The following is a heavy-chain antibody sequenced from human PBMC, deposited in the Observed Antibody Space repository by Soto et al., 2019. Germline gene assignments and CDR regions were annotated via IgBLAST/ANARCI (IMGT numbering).Heavy chain of an antibody. D-gene: IGHD5-12*01. J-gene: IGHJ4*02. Sequence: QITLKESGPTLVKPTQTLTLTCTLSGSSLNTSGVGVGWIRQPPGRALEWLTVIYWDDDKRYNPSLKSRLTIAKDASKNQVVLTVTNMDPVDTATYYCAHRSLRPYTGYVWGQGTLVTVSS. CDR1: GSSLNTSGVG. V-gene: IGHV2-5*02. CDR3: AHRSLRPYTGYV. CDR2: IYWDDDK.